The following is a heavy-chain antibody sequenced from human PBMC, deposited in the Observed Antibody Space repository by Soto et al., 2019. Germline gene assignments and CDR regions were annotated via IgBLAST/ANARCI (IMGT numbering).Heavy chain of an antibody. CDR1: GFTFTSSA. CDR2: IVVGSGNT. CDR3: AASDDYSNYAAGD. D-gene: IGHD4-4*01. J-gene: IGHJ4*02. V-gene: IGHV1-58*01. Sequence: SVKVSCKASGFTFTSSAVQWVRQARGQRLEWIGWIVVGSGNTNYAQKFQERVTITRDMSTSTAYMELSSLRSEDTAVYYCAASDDYSNYAAGDWGQGTLVTVSS.